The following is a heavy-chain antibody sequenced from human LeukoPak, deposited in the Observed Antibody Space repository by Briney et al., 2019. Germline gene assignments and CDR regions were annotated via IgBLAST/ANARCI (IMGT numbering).Heavy chain of an antibody. V-gene: IGHV3-33*01. Sequence: GGSLRLSCAASGFTFSSYGMHWVRQAPGKGLEWVAVIWYDGSNKYYADSVKGRFTISRDNSKNTLYLQMNSLRAEDTAVYYCASDVGYYYYGMDVWGQGTTVTVSS. CDR2: IWYDGSNK. CDR3: ASDVGYYYYGMDV. J-gene: IGHJ6*02. CDR1: GFTFSSYG.